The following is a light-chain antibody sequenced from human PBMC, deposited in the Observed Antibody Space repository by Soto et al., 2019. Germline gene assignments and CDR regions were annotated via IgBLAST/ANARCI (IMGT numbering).Light chain of an antibody. CDR3: KKYNTYPLT. CDR2: AAS. V-gene: IGKV1-16*02. Sequence: DIQMTQSPSTMSASVGDRVTSTCRASQGIGNYLAWFQQKPGKAPKSLIFAASNLQGGVPSKFSGSGSGTDFTLTISSLQPEEFATYYCKKYNTYPLTFGGGTKVDIK. CDR1: QGIGNY. J-gene: IGKJ4*01.